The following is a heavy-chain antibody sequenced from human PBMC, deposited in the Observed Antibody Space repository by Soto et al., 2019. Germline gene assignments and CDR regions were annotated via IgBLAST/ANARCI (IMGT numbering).Heavy chain of an antibody. CDR1: GGSISSYY. CDR2: IYYSGST. CDR3: ARTFKYYDILTGSLYCFDP. Sequence: SETLSLTCTVSGGSISSYYWSWIRQPPGKGLEWIGYIYYSGSTNYNPSLKSRVTMSVDTSKNQFSLKLSSVTAADTAVYYCARTFKYYDILTGSLYCFDPWGQGTLVTVSS. J-gene: IGHJ5*02. V-gene: IGHV4-59*01. D-gene: IGHD3-9*01.